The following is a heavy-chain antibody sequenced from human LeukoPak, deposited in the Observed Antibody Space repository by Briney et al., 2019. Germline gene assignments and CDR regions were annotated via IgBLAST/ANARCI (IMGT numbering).Heavy chain of an antibody. D-gene: IGHD3-10*01. V-gene: IGHV3-30*04. CDR1: GFTFSSYA. CDR2: ISYDGSNK. CDR3: ARSISMVRGVKE. Sequence: SLRLSCAAAGFTFSSYAMHWVRQAPGKGLEWVAVISYDGSNKYYADSVKGRFTVSRDNSKNTLYLQMNSLRAEDTAVYYCARSISMVRGVKEWGQGTLVTVSS. J-gene: IGHJ4*02.